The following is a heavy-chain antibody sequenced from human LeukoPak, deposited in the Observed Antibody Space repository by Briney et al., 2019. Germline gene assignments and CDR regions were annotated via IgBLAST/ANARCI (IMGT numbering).Heavy chain of an antibody. CDR1: GGSISSYY. J-gene: IGHJ4*02. D-gene: IGHD6-13*01. Sequence: KASETLSLTCTVSGGSISSYYWSWIRQPPGKGLEWIGYIYYSGSTNYNPSLKSRVTISVDTSKNQFSLKLSSVTAADTAVYYCATTSSSWYSLDYWGQGTLVTVSS. CDR3: ATTSSSWYSLDY. V-gene: IGHV4-59*01. CDR2: IYYSGST.